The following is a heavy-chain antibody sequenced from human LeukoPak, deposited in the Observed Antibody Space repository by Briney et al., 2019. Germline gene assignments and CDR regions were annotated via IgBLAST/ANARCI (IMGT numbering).Heavy chain of an antibody. CDR2: INQDGSEK. Sequence: GGSLRLSCAASGFTFSSYSMNWVRQAPGKGLEWVANINQDGSEKDYVDSVKGRFTISRDNAKNSLYLQMNSLRAEDTAVYYCARDRKDNYCSGGSCYFDYWGLGTLVTVSS. CDR1: GFTFSSYS. D-gene: IGHD2-15*01. J-gene: IGHJ4*02. V-gene: IGHV3-7*04. CDR3: ARDRKDNYCSGGSCYFDY.